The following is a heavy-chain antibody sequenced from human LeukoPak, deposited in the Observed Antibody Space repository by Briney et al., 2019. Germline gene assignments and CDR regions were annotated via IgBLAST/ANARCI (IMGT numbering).Heavy chain of an antibody. CDR2: ISSSSSYI. V-gene: IGHV3-21*01. CDR1: GFTFSSYN. CDR3: ARDKNSEITTVDY. Sequence: GGSLRLSCAASGFTFSSYNMNWVRQAPGKGLEWVSSISSSSSYIHYADSVKGRFTISRDNAKNSLYLQMNSLRAEDTAVYYCARDKNSEITTVDYWGQGTLVTVSS. J-gene: IGHJ4*02. D-gene: IGHD4-17*01.